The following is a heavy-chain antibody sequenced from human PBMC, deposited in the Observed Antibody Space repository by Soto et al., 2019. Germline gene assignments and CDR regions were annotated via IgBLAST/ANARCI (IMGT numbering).Heavy chain of an antibody. Sequence: LRLSCAASGFLFSDYAMHWVRQTPGRGPEWLALISFNGINTYYADSVKGRFTISRDNSKNTLYLQMSTLRAEDTAVYYCARDVSGFEYFDLSGKGTLVTVS. CDR1: GFLFSDYA. D-gene: IGHD3-9*01. J-gene: IGHJ4*02. V-gene: IGHV3-30-3*01. CDR3: ARDVSGFEYFDL. CDR2: ISFNGINT.